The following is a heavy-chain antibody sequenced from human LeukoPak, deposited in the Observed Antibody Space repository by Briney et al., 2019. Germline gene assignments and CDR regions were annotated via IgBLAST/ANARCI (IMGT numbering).Heavy chain of an antibody. D-gene: IGHD4-11*01. V-gene: IGHV4-59*01. J-gene: IGHJ4*02. Sequence: SETLSLTCTVSGASISSYYWSWIRQPPGKGLEWIGYIHYSGSTKCNPSLKSRVTISVDTSKNQFSLRLSSVTAADTAVYYCARDLEMTTVGYFDYWGQETLVTVSS. CDR3: ARDLEMTTVGYFDY. CDR1: GASISSYY. CDR2: IHYSGST.